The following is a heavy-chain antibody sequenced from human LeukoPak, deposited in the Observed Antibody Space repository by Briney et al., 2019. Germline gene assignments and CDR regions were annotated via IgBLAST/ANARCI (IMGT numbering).Heavy chain of an antibody. J-gene: IGHJ6*03. CDR3: ARVESGIVGATRVYYYYYMDV. Sequence: ASVKVSCKASGYTFTSYGISWVRQAPGQGLEWMGWISAYNGNTNYAQKLQGRVTMTTDTSTSTAYMELRSLRSDDTAVYYCARVESGIVGATRVYYYYYMDVWGKGTTATVSS. CDR2: ISAYNGNT. D-gene: IGHD1-26*01. CDR1: GYTFTSYG. V-gene: IGHV1-18*01.